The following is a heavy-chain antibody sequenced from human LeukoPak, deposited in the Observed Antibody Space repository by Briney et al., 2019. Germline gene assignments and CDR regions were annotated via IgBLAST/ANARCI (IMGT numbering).Heavy chain of an antibody. Sequence: SDTLSLTCAVSAYSISSSNWWGWIRQPPGKGPEWIGYIHTSGRTYYNPSLKSRVTMSVDTSKNQFSLNLSSVTAVDTAVYYCVTKGDGYYAFDIWGQGTMVTVSS. CDR3: VTKGDGYYAFDI. V-gene: IGHV4-28*01. CDR1: AYSISSSNW. J-gene: IGHJ3*02. D-gene: IGHD5-24*01. CDR2: IHTSGRT.